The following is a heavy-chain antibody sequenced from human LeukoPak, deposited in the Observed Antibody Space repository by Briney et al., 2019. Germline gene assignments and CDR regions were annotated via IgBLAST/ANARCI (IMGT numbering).Heavy chain of an antibody. D-gene: IGHD6-13*01. J-gene: IGHJ3*02. CDR2: IYYSGST. Sequence: SETLSLTCTVSGGSISSYYWSWIRQPPGKGLEWIGYIYYSGSTNYNPSLKSRVTISVDTSKNQFSLKLSSVTAADTAVYYCARVLSSSPKNAFDIWGQGTMVTVSS. V-gene: IGHV4-59*01. CDR1: GGSISSYY. CDR3: ARVLSSSPKNAFDI.